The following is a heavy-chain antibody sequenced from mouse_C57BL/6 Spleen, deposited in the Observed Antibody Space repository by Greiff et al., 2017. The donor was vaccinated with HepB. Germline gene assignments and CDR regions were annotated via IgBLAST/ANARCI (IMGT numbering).Heavy chain of an antibody. Sequence: VQLQQSGPELVKPGASVKIPCKASGYTFTDYNMDWVKQSHGKSLEWIGDINPNNGGTIYNQKFKGKATLTVDKSSSTAYMELRSLTSEDTAVYYCARGVYYYGSSYRYFDYWGQGTTLTVSS. CDR1: GYTFTDYN. J-gene: IGHJ2*01. V-gene: IGHV1-18*01. CDR2: INPNNGGT. CDR3: ARGVYYYGSSYRYFDY. D-gene: IGHD1-1*01.